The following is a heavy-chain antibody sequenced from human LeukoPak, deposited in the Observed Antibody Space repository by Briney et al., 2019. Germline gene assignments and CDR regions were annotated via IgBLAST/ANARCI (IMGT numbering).Heavy chain of an antibody. CDR3: ARQWGDCSSTSCYSAY. CDR1: GYSFASYW. CDR2: IYPGDSDT. Sequence: GESLKIFCRGSGYSFASYWIAWVRQMPGKGLEWMGIIYPGDSDTRYSPSFQGQDTSSADKSISTAYLQWSSLKASDTAIYYCARQWGDCSSTSCYSAYWGQGTLVTVSS. V-gene: IGHV5-51*01. D-gene: IGHD2-2*01. J-gene: IGHJ4*02.